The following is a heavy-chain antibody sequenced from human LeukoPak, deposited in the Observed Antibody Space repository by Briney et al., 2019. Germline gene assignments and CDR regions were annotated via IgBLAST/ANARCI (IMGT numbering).Heavy chain of an antibody. CDR3: ARQARIMITFGGVIVTDWFDP. D-gene: IGHD3-16*02. CDR1: SNY. Sequence: SNYWGWIRQPPGKGLEWIGSIYYSGSTYYNPSLKSRVTISVDTSKNQFSLKLSSVTAADTAVYYCARQARIMITFGGVIVTDWFDPWGQGTLVTVSS. CDR2: IYYSGST. J-gene: IGHJ5*02. V-gene: IGHV4-39*01.